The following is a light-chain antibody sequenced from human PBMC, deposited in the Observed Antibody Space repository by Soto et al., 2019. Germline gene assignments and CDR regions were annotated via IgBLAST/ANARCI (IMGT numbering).Light chain of an antibody. CDR2: YTS. Sequence: IILTNSPSTVSSSPGETATLSCRASQYVGTRLAWYQHKPGQAPRLLIYYTSNRATGIPARFSGSGSGTDFTLTISSLEPEDFAVYYCQQRSNWPPSTFGQGTKVDIK. CDR3: QQRSNWPPST. V-gene: IGKV3-11*01. J-gene: IGKJ1*01. CDR1: QYVGTR.